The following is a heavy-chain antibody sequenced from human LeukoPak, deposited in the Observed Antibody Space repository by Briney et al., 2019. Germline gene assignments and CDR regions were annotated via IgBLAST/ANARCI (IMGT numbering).Heavy chain of an antibody. V-gene: IGHV3-7*01. Sequence: GGSLRLSCAASGFTFSIYWMSWVRQAPGKGLEWVANINQDGSEKYYVDSVKGRFTISRDNAKNSLYLQMNSLRAEDTAVYYCVGGDYWGQGTLVTVSS. J-gene: IGHJ4*02. CDR1: GFTFSIYW. CDR2: INQDGSEK. CDR3: VGGDY.